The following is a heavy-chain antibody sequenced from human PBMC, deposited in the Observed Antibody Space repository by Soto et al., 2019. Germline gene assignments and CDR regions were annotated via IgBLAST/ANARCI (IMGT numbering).Heavy chain of an antibody. J-gene: IGHJ4*02. CDR3: ARADGPLPVTLLGF. Sequence: EVRLLESGGGLVQPGGSLTLSWATSGFTFNNYSMSGVRQAPWKGLEWVSSINRGGGTYYSDSVKGSFTISRDNSKHMLYLRMNSLSADDTAVYFCARADGPLPVTLLGFWGQGTLVTVSS. CDR2: INRGGGT. V-gene: IGHV3-23*01. D-gene: IGHD5-18*01. CDR1: GFTFNNYS.